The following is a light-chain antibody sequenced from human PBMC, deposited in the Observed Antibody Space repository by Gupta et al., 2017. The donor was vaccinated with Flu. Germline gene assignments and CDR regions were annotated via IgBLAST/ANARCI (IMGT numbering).Light chain of an antibody. CDR1: QSISSGQ. V-gene: IGKV3-20*01. J-gene: IGKJ4*01. CDR2: GIS. Sequence: EIVLTQSPGTLSLSPGERATLSCRASQSISSGQLAWYQQKPGQAPRLLIYGISSRATGIPDRFSGSGSGTDFTLTIRRLEPEDFAVYYCQQYSSAPPLLTFGGGTKVEIK. CDR3: QQYSSAPPLLT.